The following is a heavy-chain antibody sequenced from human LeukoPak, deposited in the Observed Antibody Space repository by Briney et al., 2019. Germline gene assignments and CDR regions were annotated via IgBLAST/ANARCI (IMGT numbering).Heavy chain of an antibody. CDR2: IYSDGVT. Sequence: PGGSLRLSCAASGFIVNSYGMSWVRQAPGKGLAWVPLIYSDGVTQYADSVKGRFTISRDNSKNTLYLQMNSLRDEDTAVYFCARDRAEGKTWVEFDPWGQGTLVTVSS. V-gene: IGHV3-66*02. CDR1: GFIVNSYG. J-gene: IGHJ5*02. CDR3: ARDRAEGKTWVEFDP.